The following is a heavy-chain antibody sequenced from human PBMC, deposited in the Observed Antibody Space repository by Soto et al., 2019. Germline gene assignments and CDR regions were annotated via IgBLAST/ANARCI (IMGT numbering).Heavy chain of an antibody. J-gene: IGHJ2*01. V-gene: IGHV3-23*01. CDR1: GFGFSGYA. Sequence: GGSLRLSCVASGFGFSGYAMSWVRPAPGKGLVWVSSITGTGVSIYYADSVRGRFTISRDNSKNTLYLQMNSLRAEDTAVYYCAKDHVVTTYWYFDLWGRGTLVTVSS. CDR2: ITGTGVSI. D-gene: IGHD2-21*02. CDR3: AKDHVVTTYWYFDL.